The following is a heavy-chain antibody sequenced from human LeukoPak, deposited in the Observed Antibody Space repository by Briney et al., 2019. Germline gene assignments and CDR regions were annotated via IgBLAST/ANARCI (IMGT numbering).Heavy chain of an antibody. Sequence: GGSLRLSCAASGFTFSSYSMNWVRQAPGKGLEWVSFIDTSAAYIYYGDSMRGRFTISRDNAKNSLYLQMNSLTAEDTAVYYCARVSIVGVVSLDYWGQGTLVTVSS. J-gene: IGHJ4*02. CDR3: ARVSIVGVVSLDY. D-gene: IGHD3-3*01. CDR2: IDTSAAYI. CDR1: GFTFSSYS. V-gene: IGHV3-21*01.